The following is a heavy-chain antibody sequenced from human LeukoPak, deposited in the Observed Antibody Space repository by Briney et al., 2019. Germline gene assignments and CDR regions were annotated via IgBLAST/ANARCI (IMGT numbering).Heavy chain of an antibody. D-gene: IGHD2-2*01. Sequence: ASVKVSCKASGYTFTGYYIHWLRQAPGQGLEWMGWINPNSGGTNYAPKFQGLVTMSSDTSITTAYMELNRLISDDTAVYYCARTKPPCTSCLLLDYWGQRTLVTVSS. J-gene: IGHJ4*02. CDR1: GYTFTGYY. CDR2: INPNSGGT. CDR3: ARTKPPCTSCLLLDY. V-gene: IGHV1-2*02.